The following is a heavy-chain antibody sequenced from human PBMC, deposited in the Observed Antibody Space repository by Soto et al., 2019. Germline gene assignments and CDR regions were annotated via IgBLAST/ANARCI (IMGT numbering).Heavy chain of an antibody. Sequence: SETLSLTCAVSGGSISSSNWWSWVRQPPGKGLEWIGEIYHSGSTNYNPSLKSRVTISVDKSKNQFSLKLSSVTAADTAVYYYAREDRITGTTYYFDYWGQGTLVTVSS. V-gene: IGHV4-4*02. CDR3: AREDRITGTTYYFDY. J-gene: IGHJ4*02. D-gene: IGHD1-20*01. CDR1: GGSISSSNW. CDR2: IYHSGST.